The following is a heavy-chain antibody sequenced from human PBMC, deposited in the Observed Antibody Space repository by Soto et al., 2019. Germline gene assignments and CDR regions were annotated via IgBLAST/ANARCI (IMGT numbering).Heavy chain of an antibody. CDR3: AKDRGNYGDGGLDY. V-gene: IGHV3-23*01. D-gene: IGHD4-17*01. J-gene: IGHJ4*02. CDR1: GFTFSGYA. Sequence: EVQLLESGGALVQPGRSLRLSCAASGFTFSGYAMSWVRQAPGKGLEWVSVIHGGGNSAYYADSVKGRFTISRDNSKNTLYLQMNSLRTEDTAVYYCAKDRGNYGDGGLDYWGQGTLVTVSS. CDR2: IHGGGNSA.